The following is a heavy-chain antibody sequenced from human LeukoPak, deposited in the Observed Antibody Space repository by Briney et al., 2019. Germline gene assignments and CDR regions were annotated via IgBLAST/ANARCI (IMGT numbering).Heavy chain of an antibody. CDR3: ARYTVTTIGFDP. V-gene: IGHV4-30-4*01. CDR2: IYYSGST. J-gene: IGHJ5*02. D-gene: IGHD5-12*01. CDR1: GGSLSSGEFY. Sequence: SETLSLTCTVSGGSLSSGEFYWGWIPQAPGKGLEWIGYIYYSGSTYYDPSLKSRVTISVDTSKNQFYLKLSSVTAADTAVYYCARYTVTTIGFDPWGQGTLVTASS.